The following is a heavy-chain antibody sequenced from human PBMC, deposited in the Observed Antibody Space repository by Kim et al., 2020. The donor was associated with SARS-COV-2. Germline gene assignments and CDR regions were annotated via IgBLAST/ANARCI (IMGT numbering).Heavy chain of an antibody. Sequence: SVKVSCKASGGTFSSYAISWVRQAPGQGLEWMGGIIPIFGTANYAQKFQGRVTITADESTTTAYMELSSLRSEDTAVYYCARDRVNWFDPWGQGTLVTVSS. V-gene: IGHV1-69*13. CDR2: IIPIFGTA. J-gene: IGHJ5*02. CDR3: ARDRVNWFDP. CDR1: GGTFSSYA. D-gene: IGHD3-10*01.